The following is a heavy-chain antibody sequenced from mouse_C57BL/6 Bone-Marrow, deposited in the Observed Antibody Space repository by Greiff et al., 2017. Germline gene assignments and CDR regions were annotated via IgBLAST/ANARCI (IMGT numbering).Heavy chain of an antibody. D-gene: IGHD1-1*01. CDR2: ISYDGSN. CDR1: GYSITSGYY. Sequence: ESGPGLVKPSQSLSLTCSVTGYSITSGYYWNWIRQFPGNKLEWMGYISYDGSNNYNPSLKNRISITRDTSMTQFFLKLNSVTTEDAATYYCARVTTVVAPYYFDYWGQGTTLTVSS. CDR3: ARVTTVVAPYYFDY. V-gene: IGHV3-6*01. J-gene: IGHJ2*01.